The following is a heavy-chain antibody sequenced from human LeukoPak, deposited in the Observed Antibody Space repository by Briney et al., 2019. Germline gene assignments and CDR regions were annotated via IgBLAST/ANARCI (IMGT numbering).Heavy chain of an antibody. V-gene: IGHV3-30-3*01. J-gene: IGHJ5*02. Sequence: GRSLRLSCAASGFTFSSYAMHWVRQAPGKGLEWVAVISYDGSNKYYADCVKGRFTISRDNSKNTLYLQMNSLRAEDTAVYYCARTLITRRYYDFWSGPTNWFDPWGQGTLVTVSS. CDR2: ISYDGSNK. CDR3: ARTLITRRYYDFWSGPTNWFDP. D-gene: IGHD3-3*01. CDR1: GFTFSSYA.